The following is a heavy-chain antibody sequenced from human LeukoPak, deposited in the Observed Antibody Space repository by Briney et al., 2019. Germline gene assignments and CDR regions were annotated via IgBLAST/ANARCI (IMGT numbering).Heavy chain of an antibody. D-gene: IGHD2-15*01. Sequence: SETLSLTCTVSGGSISSYYWSWIRQPPGKGLEWIGYISYSGNTNYNPSLKSRVTISVDTSKNQFSLRLTSVTAADTAVYYCARGGGWFDPWGQGTLVTVSS. CDR2: ISYSGNT. CDR3: ARGGGWFDP. CDR1: GGSISSYY. J-gene: IGHJ5*02. V-gene: IGHV4-59*01.